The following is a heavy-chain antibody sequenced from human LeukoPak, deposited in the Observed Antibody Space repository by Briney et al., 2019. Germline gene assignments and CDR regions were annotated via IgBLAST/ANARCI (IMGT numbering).Heavy chain of an antibody. D-gene: IGHD3-22*01. CDR2: INHSGST. J-gene: IGHJ3*02. CDR1: GGSFSGYY. V-gene: IGHV4-34*01. CDR3: ARDRQRDSSGYYWDAFDI. Sequence: SETLSLTCAVYGGSFSGYYWSWIRQPPGKGLEWIGEINHSGSTNYNPSLKSRVTISVDTSKNQFSLKLSSVTAADTAVYYCARDRQRDSSGYYWDAFDIWGQGTMVTVSS.